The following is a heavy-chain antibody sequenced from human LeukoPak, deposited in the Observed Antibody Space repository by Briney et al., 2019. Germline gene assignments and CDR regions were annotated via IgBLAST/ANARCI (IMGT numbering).Heavy chain of an antibody. V-gene: IGHV1-18*01. D-gene: IGHD3-22*01. CDR3: ARAGHRRYYYDGGYDY. CDR1: GYTFTSYG. Sequence: VASVKVSCKASGYTFTSYGISWVRQAPGQGLEWMGWISAYNGNTNYAQKLQGRVTMTTDTSTSTAYMELRSLRSDDTAVYYCARAGHRRYYYDGGYDYWGQGTLVTVSS. J-gene: IGHJ4*02. CDR2: ISAYNGNT.